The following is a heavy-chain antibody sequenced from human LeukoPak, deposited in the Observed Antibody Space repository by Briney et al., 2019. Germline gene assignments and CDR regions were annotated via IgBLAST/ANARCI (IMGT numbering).Heavy chain of an antibody. V-gene: IGHV4-34*01. J-gene: IGHJ4*02. Sequence: SETLSLTCAVYGGSFSGYYWSWIRQPPGKGLEWIGEINHSGSTNYNPSPKSRVTISVDTSTNQFSLKLSSVTAADSAVYYCERGRVGFPPPRETFRPRTYYFDYWGQGTLVTVSS. CDR1: GGSFSGYY. CDR3: ERGRVGFPPPRETFRPRTYYFDY. CDR2: INHSGST. D-gene: IGHD3-16*01.